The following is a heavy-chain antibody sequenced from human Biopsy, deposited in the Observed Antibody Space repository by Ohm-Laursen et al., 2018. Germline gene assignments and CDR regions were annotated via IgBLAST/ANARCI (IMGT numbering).Heavy chain of an antibody. CDR2: NIPILGTG. V-gene: IGHV1-69*06. CDR3: ATKLTGYFHH. Sequence: GASVKVSCKAPEGTFSNYGVNWVRQAPGQGLEWLGGNIPILGTGNYAHKFQDRVTVAADTSTSTATMELRSLRSDDTAVYYCATKLTGYFHHWGQGTLVSVSS. CDR1: EGTFSNYG. D-gene: IGHD3-9*01. J-gene: IGHJ1*01.